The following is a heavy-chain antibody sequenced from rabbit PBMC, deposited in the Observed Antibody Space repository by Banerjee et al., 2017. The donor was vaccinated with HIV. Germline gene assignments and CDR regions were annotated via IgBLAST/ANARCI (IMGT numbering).Heavy chain of an antibody. J-gene: IGHJ4*01. CDR2: IGAGSSGSA. V-gene: IGHV1S40*01. Sequence: QSLEESGGDLLKHGASLILPSTASGVVPISYYYMCWVRQAPGKGLEWIACIGAGSSGSAYYASWAKGRFTISKSSSTTVTLQMTSLTAADTASYFCARSNMHAIPFNLWGQGTLVTVS. CDR3: ARSNMHAIPFNL. CDR1: GVVPISYYY. D-gene: IGHD3-3*01.